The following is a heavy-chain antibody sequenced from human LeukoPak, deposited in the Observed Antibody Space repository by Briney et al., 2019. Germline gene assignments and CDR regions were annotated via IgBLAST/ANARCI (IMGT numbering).Heavy chain of an antibody. V-gene: IGHV3-49*04. Sequence: PGWSLRLSCTTSGFTFGDYAMSWVRQAPGKGLEWVAFVRNKANGGTTDYAASVKGRFTISRDDSKSIAYLQMNSLKTEDTAMYYCARGTFYDIFTGYTFDYWGQGTLVTVSS. CDR2: VRNKANGGTT. CDR3: ARGTFYDIFTGYTFDY. CDR1: GFTFGDYA. J-gene: IGHJ4*02. D-gene: IGHD3-9*01.